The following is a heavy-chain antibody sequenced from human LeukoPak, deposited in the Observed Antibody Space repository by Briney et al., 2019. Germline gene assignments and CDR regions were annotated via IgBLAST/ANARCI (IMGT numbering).Heavy chain of an antibody. CDR3: AREDSAAAAPSYYFDY. J-gene: IGHJ4*02. V-gene: IGHV3-30-3*01. D-gene: IGHD6-13*01. Sequence: GRSLRLSCAASGFTFSSYAMHWVRQAPGKGLEWVAVISYDGSNKYYADSVKGRFTISRDNSKNTLYLQMNSLRAEDTAVYYCAREDSAAAAPSYYFDYWGQGTLVTVSS. CDR1: GFTFSSYA. CDR2: ISYDGSNK.